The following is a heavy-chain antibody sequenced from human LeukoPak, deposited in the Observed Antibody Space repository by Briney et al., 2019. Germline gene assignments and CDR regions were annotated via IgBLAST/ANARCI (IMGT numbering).Heavy chain of an antibody. J-gene: IGHJ4*02. D-gene: IGHD5-12*01. CDR3: ARDRVISGYEPYDY. CDR2: IYHSGST. CDR1: GYSISSGYY. Sequence: PSETLSLTCTVSGYSISSGYYWGWIRPPPGKGLEWIGSIYHSGSTYYNPSLKSRVTISVDTSKNQFSLKLSSVTAADTAVYYCARDRVISGYEPYDYWGQGTLVTVSS. V-gene: IGHV4-38-2*02.